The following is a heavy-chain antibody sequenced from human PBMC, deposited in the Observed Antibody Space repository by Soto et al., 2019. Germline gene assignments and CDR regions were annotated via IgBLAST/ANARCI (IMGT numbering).Heavy chain of an antibody. J-gene: IGHJ6*02. CDR2: ISAYNGNT. Sequence: ASVKVSCKASVYTFTSYGISWVRQAPGQGLEWMGWISAYNGNTNYAQKLQGRVTMTTDTSTSTAYMELRSLRSDDTAVYYCARGRAVNYGDSDYYYYYGMDVWGQGTTVTVSS. D-gene: IGHD4-17*01. CDR3: ARGRAVNYGDSDYYYYYGMDV. CDR1: VYTFTSYG. V-gene: IGHV1-18*01.